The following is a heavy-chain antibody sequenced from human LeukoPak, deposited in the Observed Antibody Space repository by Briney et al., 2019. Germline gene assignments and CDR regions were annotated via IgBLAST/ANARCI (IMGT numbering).Heavy chain of an antibody. CDR1: GFTFSISG. Sequence: PGGSLRLSCAASGFTFSISGMHWARQAPGEGLEWVAFIGRDRITKYYADSVKGRFTISGDSSYNTAYLQMNSLGAEDTANCAKDGEWTFDIWGQGTMVTVSS. V-gene: IGHV3-30*02. CDR3: DGEWTFDI. CDR2: IGRDRITK. J-gene: IGHJ3*02. D-gene: IGHD3-3*01.